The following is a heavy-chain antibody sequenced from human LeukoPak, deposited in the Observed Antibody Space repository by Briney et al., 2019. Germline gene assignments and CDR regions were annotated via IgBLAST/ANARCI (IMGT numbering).Heavy chain of an antibody. J-gene: IGHJ5*02. CDR1: GYTFTSYG. CDR3: GYCSGGSCYSNWFDP. Sequence: ASVKVSCKASGYTFTSYGISWVRQAPGQGLEWMGWISAYDGNTNYAQKLQGRVTMTTDTSTSTAYMELGSLRSDDTAVYYCGYCSGGSCYSNWFDPWGQGTLVTVSS. V-gene: IGHV1-18*01. CDR2: ISAYDGNT. D-gene: IGHD2-15*01.